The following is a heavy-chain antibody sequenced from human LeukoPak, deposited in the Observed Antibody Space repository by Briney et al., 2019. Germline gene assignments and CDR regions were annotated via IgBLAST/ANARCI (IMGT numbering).Heavy chain of an antibody. CDR1: GGSISSSSYY. CDR3: ATATPPDYDFWSGYISNWFDP. CDR2: IYYSGST. Sequence: PSETLSLTCTVSGGSISSSSYYWGWIRQPPGKGLEWIGSIYYSGSTYYNPSLKSRVTISVDTSKNQFSLKLSSVTAADTAVYYCATATPPDYDFWSGYISNWFDPWGQGTLVTVSS. J-gene: IGHJ5*02. D-gene: IGHD3-3*01. V-gene: IGHV4-39*07.